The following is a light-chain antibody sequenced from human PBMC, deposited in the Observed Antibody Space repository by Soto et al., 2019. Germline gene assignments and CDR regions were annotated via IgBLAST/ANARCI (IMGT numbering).Light chain of an antibody. Sequence: QSVLTQPPSASGSLGQSVTISCTGTSSDVGGYNYVSWYQQHPGKAPKLMIYEVSKRPSGVPDRFSGSKSGNMASLTVSGLQAEDEADYYCSSYAGSNNLVFGGGTKLTVL. CDR1: SSDVGGYNY. J-gene: IGLJ2*01. CDR3: SSYAGSNNLV. V-gene: IGLV2-8*01. CDR2: EVS.